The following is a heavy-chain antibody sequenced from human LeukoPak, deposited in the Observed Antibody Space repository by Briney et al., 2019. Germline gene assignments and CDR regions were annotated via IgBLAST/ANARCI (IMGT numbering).Heavy chain of an antibody. V-gene: IGHV1-69*01. CDR2: IIPIFGTA. CDR3: ARGRSEGSGPDNAFDI. CDR1: GGTFSSYA. Sequence: GSSVKVSCKASGGTFSSYAISWVRQAPGQGLEWMGGIIPIFGTANYAQKFQGRVTATADESTSTAYMELSSLRSEDTAVYYCARGRSEGSGPDNAFDIWGQGTMVTVSS. J-gene: IGHJ3*02. D-gene: IGHD3-10*01.